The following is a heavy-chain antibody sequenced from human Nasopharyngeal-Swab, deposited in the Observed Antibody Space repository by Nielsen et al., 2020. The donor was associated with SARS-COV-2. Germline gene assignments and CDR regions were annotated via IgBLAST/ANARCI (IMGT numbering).Heavy chain of an antibody. CDR1: GLTFSDYE. J-gene: IGHJ4*02. D-gene: IGHD6-6*01. V-gene: IGHV3-48*03. Sequence: GESLKISCAASGLTFSDYEMNWVRQAPGKGLEWVSYIARDGSTIYYADSVKGRFTISRDNAKNSLYLQMNSLRAEDTAVYYCATEPPTTIGARPDYWGQGTLVTVSS. CDR3: ATEPPTTIGARPDY. CDR2: IARDGSTI.